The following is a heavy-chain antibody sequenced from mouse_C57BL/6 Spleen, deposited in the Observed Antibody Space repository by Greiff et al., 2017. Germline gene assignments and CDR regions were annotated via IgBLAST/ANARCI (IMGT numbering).Heavy chain of an antibody. D-gene: IGHD1-1*01. CDR2: ISYSGST. J-gene: IGHJ3*01. CDR3: ARANYYGSSPWFAY. Sequence: EVKLVESGPGMVKPSQSLSLTCTVTGYSITSGYDWHWIRHFPGNKLEWMGYISYSGSTNYNPSLKSRISITHDTSKNHFFLKLNSVTTEDTATYYCARANYYGSSPWFAYWGQGTLVTVSA. CDR1: GYSITSGYD. V-gene: IGHV3-1*01.